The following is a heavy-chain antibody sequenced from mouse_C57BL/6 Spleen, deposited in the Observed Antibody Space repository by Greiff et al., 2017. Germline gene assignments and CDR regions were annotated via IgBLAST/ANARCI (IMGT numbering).Heavy chain of an antibody. CDR2: IWSGGST. Sequence: VKLKESGPGLVQPSQSLSITCTVSGFSLTSYGVHWVRQSPGKGLEWLGVIWSGGSTDYNAAFIYRLSISKDNSKSQVFFKMNSLQADDTAIYYCARKSGTVVDWYFDVWGTGTPVTVSA. CDR1: GFSLTSYG. J-gene: IGHJ1*03. CDR3: ARKSGTVVDWYFDV. V-gene: IGHV2-2*01. D-gene: IGHD1-1*01.